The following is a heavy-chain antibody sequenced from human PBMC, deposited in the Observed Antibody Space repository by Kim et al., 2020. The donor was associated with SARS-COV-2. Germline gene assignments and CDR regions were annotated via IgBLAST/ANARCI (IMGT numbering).Heavy chain of an antibody. CDR1: GGSISSSSYY. V-gene: IGHV4-39*01. Sequence: SETLSLTCTVSGGSISSSSYYWGWIRQPPGKGLEWIGSIYYSGSTYYNPSLKSRVTISVDTSKNQFSLKLSSVTAADTAVYYCARLLWFGSDGMDVWGQGTTVTVSS. CDR2: IYYSGST. D-gene: IGHD3-10*01. J-gene: IGHJ6*02. CDR3: ARLLWFGSDGMDV.